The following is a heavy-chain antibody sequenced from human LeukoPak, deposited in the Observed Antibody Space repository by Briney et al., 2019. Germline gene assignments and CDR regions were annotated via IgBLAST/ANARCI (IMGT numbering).Heavy chain of an antibody. CDR2: IGGRGGSA. V-gene: IGHV3-23*01. Sequence: GGSLRLSCAASGFTFRDYGMNWVRQTPGKGLEWVSDIGGRGGSAYYADSVKGRFTISRDNSKNTLYLQMNSLRAEDTAVYYCAKQGRDWLRDYYYYMDVWGKGTTVTISS. J-gene: IGHJ6*03. CDR3: AKQGRDWLRDYYYYMDV. CDR1: GFTFRDYG. D-gene: IGHD3-9*01.